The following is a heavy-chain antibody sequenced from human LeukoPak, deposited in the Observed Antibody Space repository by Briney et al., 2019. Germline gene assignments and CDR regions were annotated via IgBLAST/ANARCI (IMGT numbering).Heavy chain of an antibody. J-gene: IGHJ4*02. V-gene: IGHV3-33*01. CDR1: GFTFSSYG. CDR2: IWYDGSNK. Sequence: GRSLRLSCAASGFTFSSYGMHWVRQAPGKGLEWVAVIWYDGSNKYYADSVKGRFTISRDNSKNTLYLQMNSLRAEDTAVYYCARGLTPPGDDSSGYSGYWGQGTLVTVSS. D-gene: IGHD3-22*01. CDR3: ARGLTPPGDDSSGYSGY.